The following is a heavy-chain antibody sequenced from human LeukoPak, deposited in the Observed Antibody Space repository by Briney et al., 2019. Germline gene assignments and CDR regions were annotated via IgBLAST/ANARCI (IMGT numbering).Heavy chain of an antibody. CDR2: IIPIFGTA. Sequence: GASVKVSCKAPGGTFSSYAISWVRQAPGQGLEWMGGIIPIFGTANYAQKFQGRVTITADKSTSTAYMELSSLRSEDTAVYYCARDRGWRSGYYFDYWGQGTLVTVSS. V-gene: IGHV1-69*06. J-gene: IGHJ4*02. CDR1: GGTFSSYA. D-gene: IGHD3-10*01. CDR3: ARDRGWRSGYYFDY.